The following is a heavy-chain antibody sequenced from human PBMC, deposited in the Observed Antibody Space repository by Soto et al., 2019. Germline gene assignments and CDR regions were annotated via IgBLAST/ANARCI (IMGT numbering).Heavy chain of an antibody. D-gene: IGHD3-10*01. J-gene: IGHJ4*02. V-gene: IGHV3-7*01. CDR1: GFTFSRYW. CDR3: AREVLLWFGDPIV. CDR2: IKQDGSEK. Sequence: PWGSLRLSCSASGFTFSRYWMSWFRQAPGKGLEWVANIKQDGSEKYYVDSVKGRFTISRDNAKNSLYLQMNSLRAEDTAVYYCAREVLLWFGDPIVWGQGTLVTVSS.